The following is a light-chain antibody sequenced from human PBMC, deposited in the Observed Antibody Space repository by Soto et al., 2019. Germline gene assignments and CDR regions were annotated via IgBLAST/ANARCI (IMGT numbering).Light chain of an antibody. V-gene: IGKV1-9*01. Sequence: DIQLTQSPSFLSASVGDRVTITCRASQGISSYLAWYQQKPGKAPKLLIYGASTLQSGVPSRFSGSGSGTEFTLTISSLQPEDFATFYCQQVNSYPYTFGQGTKVGIK. CDR1: QGISSY. CDR2: GAS. J-gene: IGKJ1*01. CDR3: QQVNSYPYT.